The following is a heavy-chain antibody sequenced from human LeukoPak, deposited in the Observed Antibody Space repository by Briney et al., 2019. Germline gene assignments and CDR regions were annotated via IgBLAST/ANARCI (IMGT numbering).Heavy chain of an antibody. D-gene: IGHD3-22*01. CDR2: IKSKTDGGTT. V-gene: IGHV3-15*01. CDR1: GFTVSSNY. J-gene: IGHJ4*02. CDR3: TTVKYHYDSRGYYKAHY. Sequence: PGGSLRLSCAASGFTVSSNYMSWVRQAPGKGLEWVGRIKSKTDGGTTDYAAPVKGRFTISRDDSKNTLFLQMNSLKTEDTAVYYCTTVKYHYDSRGYYKAHYWGQGTLVTVSS.